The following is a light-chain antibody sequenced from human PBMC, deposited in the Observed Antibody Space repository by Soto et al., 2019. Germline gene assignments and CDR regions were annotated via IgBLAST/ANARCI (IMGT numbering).Light chain of an antibody. V-gene: IGKV1-27*01. Sequence: DIQMTQSPSSLSASVGDRVTITCRASQDIGNSLAWYQQRPGKLPKLLISAASTLHSGVPSRFSGSGSGTDFTLSISSLQPEDFATYYCQQSYSTPHTFGQGTKLEIK. CDR1: QDIGNS. CDR3: QQSYSTPHT. CDR2: AAS. J-gene: IGKJ2*01.